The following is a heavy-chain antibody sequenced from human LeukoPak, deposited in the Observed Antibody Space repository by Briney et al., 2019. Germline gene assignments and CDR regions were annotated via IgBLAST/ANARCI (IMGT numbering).Heavy chain of an antibody. Sequence: ETLSLTCAVYGGSFSGYYWSWVRQAPGKGLEWVSAISGSGGSTYYADSVKGRFTISRDNSKNTLYLQMNSLRAEDTAVYYCAKGLRSGWYYFDYWGQGTLVTVSS. V-gene: IGHV3-23*01. J-gene: IGHJ4*02. CDR3: AKGLRSGWYYFDY. CDR1: GGSFSGYY. CDR2: ISGSGGST. D-gene: IGHD6-19*01.